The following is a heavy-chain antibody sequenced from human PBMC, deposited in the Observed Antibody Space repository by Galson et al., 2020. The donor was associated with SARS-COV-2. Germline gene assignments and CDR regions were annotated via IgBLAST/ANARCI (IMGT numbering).Heavy chain of an antibody. CDR1: GFALSTSGLC. CDR3: ARTWITRTASRTFDY. Sequence: SGPTLAKPTQTLTLTCTFSGFALSTSGLCVSWIRQPPGQALEWLARLHFDGDKHYSTSLKIRFTISKDTSKNQVVLIMTNMDPVDTATYYCARTWITRTASRTFDYWGQGTLVTVSS. CDR2: LHFDGDK. D-gene: IGHD3-10*01. J-gene: IGHJ4*02. V-gene: IGHV2-70*11.